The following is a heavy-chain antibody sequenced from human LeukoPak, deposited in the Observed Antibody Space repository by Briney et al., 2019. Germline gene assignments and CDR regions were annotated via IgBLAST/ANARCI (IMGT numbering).Heavy chain of an antibody. CDR1: GGSFSGYY. CDR3: ASVEEGYSNPYYYYMDV. CDR2: INRSGST. J-gene: IGHJ6*03. D-gene: IGHD4-11*01. V-gene: IGHV4-34*01. Sequence: SETLSLTCAVYGGSFSGYYWSWIRQPPGKGLEWIGEINRSGSTNYNPSLKSRVTISVDTSKNQFSLKLSSVTAADTAVYYCASVEEGYSNPYYYYMDVWGKGTTVTVSS.